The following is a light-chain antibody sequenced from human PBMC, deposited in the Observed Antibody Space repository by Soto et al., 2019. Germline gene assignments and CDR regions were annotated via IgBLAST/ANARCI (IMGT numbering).Light chain of an antibody. V-gene: IGKV3-20*01. J-gene: IGKJ1*01. CDR3: QQYDSSPWT. Sequence: IVLTQSPGTLSLSPGERATLYCRASQSVRSGFLAWYQQNPGQAPRLLIYGASSRATGIPDRFSGSGSGTDFTLTISRLEPEDFAVYYCQQYDSSPWTFGQGTKVEIK. CDR2: GAS. CDR1: QSVRSGF.